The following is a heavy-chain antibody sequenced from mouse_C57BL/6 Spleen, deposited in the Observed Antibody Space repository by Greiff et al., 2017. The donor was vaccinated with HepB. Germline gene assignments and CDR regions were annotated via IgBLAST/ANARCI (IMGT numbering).Heavy chain of an antibody. J-gene: IGHJ2*01. V-gene: IGHV1-50*01. CDR2: IDPSDSYN. D-gene: IGHD2-5*01. CDR3: ARRASNYVLYYFDY. CDR1: GYTFTSYW. Sequence: QVQLQQPGAELVKPGASVKLSCKASGYTFTSYWMQWVKQRPGQGLEWIGEIDPSDSYNNYNQKFKGKSKLTVDTSSSTAYRQLSSLTSEDSAVYYCARRASNYVLYYFDYWGKGTTLTVSS.